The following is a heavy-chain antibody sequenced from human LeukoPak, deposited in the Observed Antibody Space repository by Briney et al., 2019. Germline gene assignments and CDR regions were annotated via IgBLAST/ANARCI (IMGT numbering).Heavy chain of an antibody. CDR1: GFTFSSYD. D-gene: IGHD4-17*01. J-gene: IGHJ4*02. CDR2: IGTAGDT. CDR3: ARGRYGDDFDY. V-gene: IGHV3-13*01. Sequence: GGSLRLSCAASGFTFSSYDMHWVRQATEKGLEWVSAIGTAGDTYYPGSVKGRFTISRENAKNSLYLQMNSLRAGDTAVYYCARGRYGDDFDYWGQGTLVTVSS.